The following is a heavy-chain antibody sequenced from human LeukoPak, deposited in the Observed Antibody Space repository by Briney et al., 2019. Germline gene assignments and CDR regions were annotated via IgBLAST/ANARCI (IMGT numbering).Heavy chain of an antibody. J-gene: IGHJ4*02. Sequence: PGGSLRLSCVASGFTFSSYAMSWVRQAPGKGLEWVSAISGSGDTTYYADSVQGRLTISRDNSKNTLSLQMNSLRAEDTAVYYCAKAYDSSGYYYLMDYWGQGTLVTVSS. CDR1: GFTFSSYA. D-gene: IGHD3-22*01. CDR3: AKAYDSSGYYYLMDY. CDR2: ISGSGDTT. V-gene: IGHV3-23*01.